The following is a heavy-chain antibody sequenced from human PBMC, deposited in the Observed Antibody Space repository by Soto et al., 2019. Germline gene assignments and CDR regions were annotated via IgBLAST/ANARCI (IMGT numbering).Heavy chain of an antibody. Sequence: QVQLVESGGGVVQPGRSLRLSCAASGFTFSSYGMHWVRQAPGKGLEWVAVIWYDGSNKYYADSVKGRFTISRDNSKNTLYLQMNSLRAEDTAVYYCASLAGRRGFDLWGRGTLVTVSS. D-gene: IGHD1-26*01. CDR2: IWYDGSNK. CDR3: ASLAGRRGFDL. V-gene: IGHV3-33*01. J-gene: IGHJ2*01. CDR1: GFTFSSYG.